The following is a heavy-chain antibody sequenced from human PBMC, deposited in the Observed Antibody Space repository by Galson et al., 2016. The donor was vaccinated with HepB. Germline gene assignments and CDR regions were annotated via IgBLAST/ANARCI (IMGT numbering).Heavy chain of an antibody. CDR2: INPRSGGT. Sequence: SVKVSCKASGYTFNDYYMHWVRQAPGQGLEWMGWINPRSGGTRFAQKFRGRVTMTRDTSLTTVFLELSSLRSDDTAVYYCARARGYSGYDSWAYWGQGTLATVSS. J-gene: IGHJ4*02. D-gene: IGHD5-12*01. CDR1: GYTFNDYY. CDR3: ARARGYSGYDSWAY. V-gene: IGHV1-2*02.